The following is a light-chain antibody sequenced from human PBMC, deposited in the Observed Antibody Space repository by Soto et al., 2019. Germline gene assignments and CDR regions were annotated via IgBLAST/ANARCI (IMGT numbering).Light chain of an antibody. CDR1: SSDVGGYNF. CDR3: SSCTSGSTDVV. V-gene: IGLV2-14*03. Sequence: QSVLTQPASVSGSPGQSITISCTGTSSDVGGYNFVSWYQQYPGKAPKLIIYDVTNRPPGVSDRFSGSKSGNTASLTISGLQAEDEAEYYCSSCTSGSTDVVFGGGTKLTVL. CDR2: DVT. J-gene: IGLJ2*01.